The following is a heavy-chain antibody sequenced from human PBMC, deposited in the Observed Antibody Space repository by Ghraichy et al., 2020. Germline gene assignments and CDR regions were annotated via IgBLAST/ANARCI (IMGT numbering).Heavy chain of an antibody. CDR1: GFTFSSYA. CDR2: ISGSGGST. CDR3: AKVEDGDYAFDY. V-gene: IGHV3-23*01. J-gene: IGHJ4*02. D-gene: IGHD4-17*01. Sequence: LNISCAASGFTFSSYAMSWVRQAPGKGLEWVSAISGSGGSTYYADSVKGRFTISRDNSKNTLYLQMNSLRAEDTAVYYCAKVEDGDYAFDYWGQGTLVTVSS.